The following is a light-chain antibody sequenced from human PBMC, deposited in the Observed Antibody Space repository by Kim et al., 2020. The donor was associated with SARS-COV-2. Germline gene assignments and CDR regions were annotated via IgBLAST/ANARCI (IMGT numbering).Light chain of an antibody. J-gene: IGLJ2*01. CDR3: QVWDSSSNFYVV. CDR1: NIRTNN. CDR2: YNS. Sequence: PGETARSTGWGNNIRTNNVHWYRQRPGQAPVLVIYYNSDRPSGIPERISGSNSGTTATLTISRVEAGDEADYYCQVWDSSSNFYVVFGGGTQLTVL. V-gene: IGLV3-21*01.